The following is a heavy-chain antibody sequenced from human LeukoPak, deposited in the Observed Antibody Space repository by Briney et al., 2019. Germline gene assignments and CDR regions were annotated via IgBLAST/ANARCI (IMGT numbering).Heavy chain of an antibody. CDR1: GFTFSSYS. V-gene: IGHV3-21*01. CDR2: ISSSSSYI. CDR3: ARGPYCSSTSCSHYYYMDV. Sequence: GGSLRLSCAASGFTFSSYSMNWVRQAPGKGLEWVSSISSSSSYIYYADSVKGRFTISRDNAKNSLYLQMNSLRAEDTAVYYCARGPYCSSTSCSHYYYMDVWGKGTTVTVSS. D-gene: IGHD2-2*01. J-gene: IGHJ6*03.